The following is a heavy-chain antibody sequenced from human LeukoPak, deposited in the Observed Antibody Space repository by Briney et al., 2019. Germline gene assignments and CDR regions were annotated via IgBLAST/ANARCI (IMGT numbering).Heavy chain of an antibody. CDR1: GFTFSSYW. D-gene: IGHD3-10*01. J-gene: IGHJ4*02. CDR3: ARESGFGELLPDY. Sequence: PGGSLRLSCAASGFTFSSYWMHWVRQAPGKGLVWVSRINSDGSSTSYADSVKGRFTISRDNAKNTLYLQMNSLRAEDTAVYYCARESGFGELLPDYWGQGTLVTVSS. CDR2: INSDGSST. V-gene: IGHV3-74*01.